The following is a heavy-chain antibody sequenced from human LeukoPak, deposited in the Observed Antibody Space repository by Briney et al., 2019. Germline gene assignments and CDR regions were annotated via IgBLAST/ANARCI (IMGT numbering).Heavy chain of an antibody. J-gene: IGHJ4*02. V-gene: IGHV1-8*03. Sequence: ASVKVSCKASGYTFNNYDINRVRQATGQGLEWMGWMNPNIGTTDYAQKFQGRFTITMDTSISTTYMELSSLTSEDTAVYYCARSRVGNGDYLFEDVWGQGTLVTVSS. D-gene: IGHD4-17*01. CDR3: ARSRVGNGDYLFEDV. CDR2: MNPNIGTT. CDR1: GYTFNNYD.